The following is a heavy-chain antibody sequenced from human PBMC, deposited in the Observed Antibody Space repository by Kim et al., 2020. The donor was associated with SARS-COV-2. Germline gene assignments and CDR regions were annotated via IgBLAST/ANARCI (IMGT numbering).Heavy chain of an antibody. Sequence: SGTLSLTCTVSGSSISDYYWSWVRQPPGTGLECVGYIYSGHTDYSSSLKSRATISIDTSRNQVSLILRSVTAAATATYYCERIAPGWYTVDWGKGT. CDR3: ERIAPGWYTVD. D-gene: IGHD6-19*01. V-gene: IGHV4-59*13. CDR2: IYSGHT. J-gene: IGHJ1*01. CDR1: GSSISDYY.